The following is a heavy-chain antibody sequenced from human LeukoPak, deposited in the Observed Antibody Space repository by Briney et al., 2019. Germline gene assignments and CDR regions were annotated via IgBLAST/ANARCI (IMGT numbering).Heavy chain of an antibody. CDR1: GFSVSNNY. CDR2: IYTGGTK. J-gene: IGHJ4*02. CDR3: AKSRSDSANWALQIFDN. Sequence: PGGSLRLSCVVSGFSVSNNYMSWVRQAPGKGLEWVSIIYTGGTKYYAGSVKGRFIISRDTSNNTLYLQMNSLRAEDTAVYFCAKSRSDSANWALQIFDNRGQGTLVTVSS. V-gene: IGHV3-53*01. D-gene: IGHD1-1*01.